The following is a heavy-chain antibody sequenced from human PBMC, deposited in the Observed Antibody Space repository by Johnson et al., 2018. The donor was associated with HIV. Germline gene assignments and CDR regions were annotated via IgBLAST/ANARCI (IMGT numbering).Heavy chain of an antibody. D-gene: IGHD1-26*01. CDR1: GFTFSSYA. V-gene: IGHV3-23*04. CDR3: ARSRWADDAFDG. Sequence: VQLVESGGGLVQPGGSLRLSCAASGFTFSSYAMSWVRQAPGKGLEWVSAISGSGGSTYYADSVKGRFTISRDNSKNTLNLQMNSLRAEDMAVYYCARSRWADDAFDGWGQGTMVTVSS. J-gene: IGHJ3*01. CDR2: ISGSGGST.